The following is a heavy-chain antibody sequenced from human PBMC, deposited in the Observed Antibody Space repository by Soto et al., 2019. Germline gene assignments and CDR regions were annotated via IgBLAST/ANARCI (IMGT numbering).Heavy chain of an antibody. CDR3: ARSYRDYGMDV. V-gene: IGHV4-4*02. Sequence: SETLSLTCAVSGGSISSSNWWSWVRQPPGKGLEWIGEIYHSGSTNYNPSLKSRVTMSVDTSKNQFSLKVSSVTAVDTAVYYCARSYRDYGMDVWGQGTTVTVSS. D-gene: IGHD3-10*01. CDR2: IYHSGST. CDR1: GGSISSSNW. J-gene: IGHJ6*02.